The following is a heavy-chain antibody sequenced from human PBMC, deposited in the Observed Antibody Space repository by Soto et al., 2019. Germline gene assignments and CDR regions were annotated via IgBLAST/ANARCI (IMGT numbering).Heavy chain of an antibody. V-gene: IGHV4-59*11. Sequence: PXATLSLTCRVTEGSMNGHYCAWIRQSPGRVLEWIGNLLDRGITNYNPSLEGRVSISVDTARKELSLQLTSVTAADTAVYHCAREKDRILGGYALDTWGQGTMVTVSS. J-gene: IGHJ3*02. CDR1: EGSMNGHY. D-gene: IGHD2-8*02. CDR2: LLDRGIT. CDR3: AREKDRILGGYALDT.